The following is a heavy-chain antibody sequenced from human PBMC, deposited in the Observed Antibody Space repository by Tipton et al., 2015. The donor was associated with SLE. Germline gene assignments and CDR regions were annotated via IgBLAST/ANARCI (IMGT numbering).Heavy chain of an antibody. D-gene: IGHD3-10*01. CDR1: GFTFNNHW. CDR3: ARDWLAYYYGSGNDWH. V-gene: IGHV3-7*01. J-gene: IGHJ4*02. CDR2: IKQDGSET. Sequence: GSLRLSCTASGFTFNNHWMSWVRQAPGKGLEWVANIKQDGSETYYVDSVRGRFTISRDNAKNSLYLQMNSLRAEDTAVYFCARDWLAYYYGSGNDWHWGQGAQVTVSS.